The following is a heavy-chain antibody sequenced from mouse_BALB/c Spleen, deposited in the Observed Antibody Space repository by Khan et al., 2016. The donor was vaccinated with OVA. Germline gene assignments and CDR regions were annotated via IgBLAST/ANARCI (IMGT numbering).Heavy chain of an antibody. CDR3: ASVYDVFAY. CDR2: INPNTDNP. D-gene: IGHD2-14*01. Sequence: EVELVESGPDLVKTGASVKISCKASGYSFTAYYMNWVKLSHGKSLECIGRINPNTDNPNYNQKFKGKSTSTVDTSSSTAYMELRSLTSEDSAVYFRASVYDVFAYWGQGTLVTVSA. V-gene: IGHV1-26*01. CDR1: GYSFTAYY. J-gene: IGHJ3*01.